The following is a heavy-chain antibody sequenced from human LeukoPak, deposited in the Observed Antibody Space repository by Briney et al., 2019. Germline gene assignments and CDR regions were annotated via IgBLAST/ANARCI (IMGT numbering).Heavy chain of an antibody. CDR1: GFTFSGYA. CDR2: ISYDGSNK. J-gene: IGHJ4*02. CDR3: TKDLDVVVVAAPSDY. D-gene: IGHD2-15*01. Sequence: PGGSLRLSCAASGFTFSGYAMHWVRQAPGKGLEWVAVISYDGSNKYYADSVKGRLTISRDNSKNTLYLQMNSLRAEDTAVYYCTKDLDVVVVAAPSDYWGQGTLVTVSS. V-gene: IGHV3-30-3*01.